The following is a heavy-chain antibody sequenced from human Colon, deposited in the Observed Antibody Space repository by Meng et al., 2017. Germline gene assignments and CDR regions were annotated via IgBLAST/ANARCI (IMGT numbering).Heavy chain of an antibody. CDR2: IRYDGSKT. CDR3: ARFGYSDYVFDS. CDR1: GFTFDTYG. Sequence: QVQLMESGGVVGQPGTSVRLSCVASGFTFDTYGMHWVRQAPGKGLEWVAQIRYDGSKTYYADSVKGRFTVSRDNSKNTLFLQMSSLRVEDTAIYYCARFGYSDYVFDSWGQGTLV. D-gene: IGHD5-18*01. V-gene: IGHV3-33*01. J-gene: IGHJ4*02.